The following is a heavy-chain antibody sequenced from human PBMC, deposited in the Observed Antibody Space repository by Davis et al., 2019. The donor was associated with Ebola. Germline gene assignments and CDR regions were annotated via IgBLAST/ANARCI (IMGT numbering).Heavy chain of an antibody. D-gene: IGHD3-3*01. V-gene: IGHV1-24*01. J-gene: IGHJ3*01. CDR1: GYTLSELS. CDR2: FLPEHGDT. CDR3: ATSTTRFAEWLFDAFDV. Sequence: ASVKVSCKVSGYTLSELSIHWVRQSPGGGLEWMGGFLPEHGDTVFAQNSQGKVTVTDDMARDTTYMELSRLRSEDTAIYYCATSTTRFAEWLFDAFDVWGQGTPVTVSA.